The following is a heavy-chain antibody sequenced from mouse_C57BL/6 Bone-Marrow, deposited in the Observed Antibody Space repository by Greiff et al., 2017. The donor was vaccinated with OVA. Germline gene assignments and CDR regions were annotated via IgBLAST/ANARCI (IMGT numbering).Heavy chain of an antibody. Sequence: EVKLVESEGGLVQPGSSMKLSCTASGFTFSDYYIAWVRQVPEKGLEWVANINSGGNSTYSLDSLQSRFSISRDNAKNRLYLQMSSLKSEDTATYYCARGDGYYSLFDYWGQGTTLTVSS. J-gene: IGHJ2*01. CDR3: ARGDGYYSLFDY. D-gene: IGHD2-3*01. V-gene: IGHV5-16*01. CDR2: INSGGNST. CDR1: GFTFSDYY.